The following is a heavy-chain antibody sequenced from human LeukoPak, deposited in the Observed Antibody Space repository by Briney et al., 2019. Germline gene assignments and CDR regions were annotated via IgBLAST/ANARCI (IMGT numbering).Heavy chain of an antibody. J-gene: IGHJ4*02. D-gene: IGHD3-22*01. CDR2: INPNSGGT. Sequence: ASVKVSCKASGYTFTGYYMHWVRQAPGQGLEWMGWINPNSGGTNYAQKFQGRVTMTRDTSISTAYMELSRLRSDDTVVYYCARVSDYYDSSGPEYYFDYWGQGTLVTVSS. V-gene: IGHV1-2*02. CDR3: ARVSDYYDSSGPEYYFDY. CDR1: GYTFTGYY.